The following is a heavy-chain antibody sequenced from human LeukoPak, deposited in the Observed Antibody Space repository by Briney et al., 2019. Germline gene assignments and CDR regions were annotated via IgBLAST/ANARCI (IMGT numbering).Heavy chain of an antibody. CDR1: GGSISSYY. J-gene: IGHJ5*02. CDR3: ARGHYGGNSNWFDP. V-gene: IGHV4-59*01. Sequence: PSETLSLTCTVSGGSISSYYWSWIRQPPGKGLEWIGYIYYSGSTNYNPSLKSRVTTSVDTSKNQFSLKLSSVTAADTAVYYCARGHYGGNSNWFDPWGQGTLVTVSS. CDR2: IYYSGST. D-gene: IGHD4-23*01.